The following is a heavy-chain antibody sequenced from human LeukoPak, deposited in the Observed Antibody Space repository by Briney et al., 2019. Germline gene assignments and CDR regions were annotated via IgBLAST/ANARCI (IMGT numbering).Heavy chain of an antibody. D-gene: IGHD3-10*01. CDR3: AREVYSGGFDY. CDR1: GYTFTSYD. Sequence: ASVKVSCKASGYTFTSYDINWVRQATGQGLEWMGWINTNTGNPTYAQGFTGRFVFSLDTSVSTAYLQISSLKAEDTAVYYCAREVYSGGFDYWGQGTLVAVSS. J-gene: IGHJ4*02. CDR2: INTNTGNP. V-gene: IGHV7-4-1*02.